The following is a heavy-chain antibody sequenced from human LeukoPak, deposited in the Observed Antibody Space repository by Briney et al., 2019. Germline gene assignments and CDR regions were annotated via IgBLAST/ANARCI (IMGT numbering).Heavy chain of an antibody. CDR1: GFTFSSYS. V-gene: IGHV3-21*01. D-gene: IGHD6-25*01. J-gene: IGHJ2*01. CDR2: ISSSSSYI. CDR3: ARDQRPFGSWYFDL. Sequence: GGSLRLSCAASGFTFSSYSMNWVRQAPGKGLEWVSSISSSSSYIYYADSVKGRFTISRDNAKNSLYLQMNSLRAEDTAVYYCARDQRPFGSWYFDLWGRGTLVTVSS.